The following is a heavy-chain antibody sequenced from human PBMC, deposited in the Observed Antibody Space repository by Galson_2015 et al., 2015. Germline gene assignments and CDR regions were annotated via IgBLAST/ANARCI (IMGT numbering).Heavy chain of an antibody. V-gene: IGHV1-69*05. CDR1: GGTFSSYA. CDR2: IIPIFGTA. J-gene: IGHJ4*02. Sequence: SVKVSCKASGGTFSSYAISWVRQAPGQGLEWMGGIIPIFGTANYAQKLQGRVTMTTDTSTSTAYMELRSLRSDDTAVYYCARDSDGSYSYYWGQGTLVTVSS. D-gene: IGHD1-26*01. CDR3: ARDSDGSYSYY.